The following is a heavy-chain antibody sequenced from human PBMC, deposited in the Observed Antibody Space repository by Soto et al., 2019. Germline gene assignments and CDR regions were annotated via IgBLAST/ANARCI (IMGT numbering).Heavy chain of an antibody. J-gene: IGHJ4*02. Sequence: LSLTCTVSGGSISSYYWSWIRQPPGKGLEWIGYIYYSGSTNYNPSLKSRVTISVDTSKNQFSLKLSSVTAADTAVYYCASASGFGVDADYFDYWGQGTLVTVSS. CDR1: GGSISSYY. CDR3: ASASGFGVDADYFDY. D-gene: IGHD3-3*01. V-gene: IGHV4-59*08. CDR2: IYYSGST.